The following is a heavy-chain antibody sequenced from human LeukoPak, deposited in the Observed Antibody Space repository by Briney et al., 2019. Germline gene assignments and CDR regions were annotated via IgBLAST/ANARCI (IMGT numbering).Heavy chain of an antibody. D-gene: IGHD6-19*01. CDR1: GFTFSSYS. Sequence: TTGGSLRLSCAASGFTFSSYSMNWVRQAPGKGLEWVSSISSSSSYIYYADSVKGRFTISRDNAKNSLYLQMNSLRAEDTAVYYCARDAGYSSGWWYPVSYYFDYWGQGTLVTVSS. CDR3: ARDAGYSSGWWYPVSYYFDY. CDR2: ISSSSSYI. V-gene: IGHV3-21*01. J-gene: IGHJ4*02.